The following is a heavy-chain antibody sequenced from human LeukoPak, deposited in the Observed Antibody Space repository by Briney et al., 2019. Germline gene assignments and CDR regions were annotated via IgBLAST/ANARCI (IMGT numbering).Heavy chain of an antibody. CDR3: ARDRQWLREVRGSLDYYYGMDV. V-gene: IGHV3-23*01. CDR2: INSNGDSA. CDR1: GFTFNTCA. J-gene: IGHJ6*02. D-gene: IGHD3-10*01. Sequence: GGSLRLSCAVSGFTFNTCAVSWVRQAPGKGLEWVSTINSNGDSAFYADSVKGRFTISRDNSKNTLYLQMNSLRAEDTAVYYCARDRQWLREVRGSLDYYYGMDVWGQGTTVTVSS.